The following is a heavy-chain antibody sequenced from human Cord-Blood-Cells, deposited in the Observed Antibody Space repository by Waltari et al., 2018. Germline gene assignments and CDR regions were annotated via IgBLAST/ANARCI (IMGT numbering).Heavy chain of an antibody. V-gene: IGHV4-38-2*02. CDR1: GYSTSSGYY. Sequence: QVQLQESGPGLVKPSETLSLTCTVSGYSTSSGYYWGWIRQPPGKGLEWIGSIYHSGSTYYNPSLKSRVTISVDTSKNQFYLKLSSVTAADTAVYYCARPSLTVTGDYWGQGTLVTVSS. D-gene: IGHD4-4*01. J-gene: IGHJ4*02. CDR3: ARPSLTVTGDY. CDR2: IYHSGST.